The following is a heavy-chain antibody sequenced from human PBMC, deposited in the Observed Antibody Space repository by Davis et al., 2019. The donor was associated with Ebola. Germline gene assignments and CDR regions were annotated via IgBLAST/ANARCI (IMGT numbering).Heavy chain of an antibody. D-gene: IGHD4/OR15-4a*01. J-gene: IGHJ4*02. CDR3: ARKTILDY. CDR2: ISYDGSNK. Sequence: PGGSLRLSCTASGFTFGDYAMHWVRQAPGKGLEWVAVISYDGSNKYYADSVKGRFTISRDNSKNTLYLQMNSLRAEDTAVYYCARKTILDYWGQGTLVTVSS. V-gene: IGHV3-30-3*01. CDR1: GFTFGDYA.